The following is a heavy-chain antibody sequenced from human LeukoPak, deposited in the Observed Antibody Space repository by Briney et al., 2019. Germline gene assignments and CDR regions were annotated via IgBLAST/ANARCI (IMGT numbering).Heavy chain of an antibody. CDR1: GSTFDDYA. D-gene: IGHD3-22*01. J-gene: IGHJ4*02. CDR3: AKGVYYDSSGYMDY. Sequence: PGRSLRLSCAASGSTFDDYAMHWVRQAPGKGLEWVSGISWNSGSIGYADSVKGRFTISRDNAKNSLYLQMDSLRAEDTALYYCAKGVYYDSSGYMDYWGQGTLVTVSS. V-gene: IGHV3-9*01. CDR2: ISWNSGSI.